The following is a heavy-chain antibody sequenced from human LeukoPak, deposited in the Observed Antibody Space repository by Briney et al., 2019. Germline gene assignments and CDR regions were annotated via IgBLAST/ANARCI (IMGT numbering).Heavy chain of an antibody. J-gene: IGHJ4*02. CDR3: ARDWYYGSGSYYAAYYFDY. V-gene: IGHV1-46*01. D-gene: IGHD3-10*01. Sequence: ASVKVSCKASGYTFTSYYMHWVRQAPGQGLEWMGIINPSGGSTSYAQKFQGRVTMTRDTSTSTVYMELSSLRSEDTAVYYYARDWYYGSGSYYAAYYFDYWGQGTLVTVSS. CDR2: INPSGGST. CDR1: GYTFTSYY.